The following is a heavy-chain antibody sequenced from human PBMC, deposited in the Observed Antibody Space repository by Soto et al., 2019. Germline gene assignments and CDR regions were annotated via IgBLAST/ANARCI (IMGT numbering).Heavy chain of an antibody. J-gene: IGHJ6*02. CDR1: GGSISSGDYY. CDR2: IYYSEST. D-gene: IGHD1-7*01. Sequence: SETLSLTCTVSGGSISSGDYYWSWIRQPPGKGLEWIGHIYYSESTYYNPSLKSRVTISVDTSKNQFSLKLSSVTAADTAVYYCARSDNRNSLYGVDVWGQGTAVTVSS. V-gene: IGHV4-30-4*01. CDR3: ARSDNRNSLYGVDV.